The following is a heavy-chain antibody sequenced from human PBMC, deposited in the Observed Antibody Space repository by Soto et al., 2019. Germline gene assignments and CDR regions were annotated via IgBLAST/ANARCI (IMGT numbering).Heavy chain of an antibody. Sequence: GGSLRLSCAASGFTFSTYWMSWARQAPGKGLEWVSVIYSGGSTYYADSVKGRFTISRDNSENTLYLQMNSLRAEDTAVYYCARTCSGGTCSFDYWGQGTLVTVSS. CDR2: IYSGGST. V-gene: IGHV3-66*01. D-gene: IGHD2-15*01. J-gene: IGHJ4*02. CDR1: GFTFSTYW. CDR3: ARTCSGGTCSFDY.